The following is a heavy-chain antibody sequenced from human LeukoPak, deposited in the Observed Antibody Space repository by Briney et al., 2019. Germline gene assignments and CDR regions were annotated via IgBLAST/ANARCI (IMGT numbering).Heavy chain of an antibody. Sequence: GGSLRLSCAASGFTFNRYGMHWVRQAPGKGLEWVAVISYDGSKKSYADSVKDRFTISRDNSKNTLYLQMNSLRAEDTAVYYCAKDRHDYSNYWFDPWGQGTLVTVS. V-gene: IGHV3-30*18. CDR1: GFTFNRYG. J-gene: IGHJ5*02. CDR3: AKDRHDYSNYWFDP. D-gene: IGHD4-11*01. CDR2: ISYDGSKK.